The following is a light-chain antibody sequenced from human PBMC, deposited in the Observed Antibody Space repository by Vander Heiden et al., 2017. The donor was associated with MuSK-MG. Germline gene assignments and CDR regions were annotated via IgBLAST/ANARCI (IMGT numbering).Light chain of an antibody. J-gene: IGKJ5*01. CDR1: QGISNS. V-gene: IGKV1-NL1*01. CDR2: AAS. Sequence: DIQMTQAPSSLSAFVGDRVTITCRASQGISNSLDWYQQKPGKAPNLLLHAASRLESGAPSRFSGSGSGTDYTLTISSLQPEDSATYYCQQDYSTHTFGQGTRLEIK. CDR3: QQDYSTHT.